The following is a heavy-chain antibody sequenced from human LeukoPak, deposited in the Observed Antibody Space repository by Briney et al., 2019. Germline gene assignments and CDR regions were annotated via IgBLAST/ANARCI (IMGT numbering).Heavy chain of an antibody. CDR3: AKPGGSGWYYFDY. Sequence: GGSLRLSCAASGFTFSDYYMSWIRQAPGKGLEWVSYISSSGSGGSTYYADSVKGRFTISRDNSKNTLYLQMNSLRAEDTAVYYCAKPGGSGWYYFDYWGQGTLVTVSS. V-gene: IGHV3-23*01. D-gene: IGHD6-19*01. J-gene: IGHJ4*02. CDR1: GFTFSDYY. CDR2: ISSSGSGGST.